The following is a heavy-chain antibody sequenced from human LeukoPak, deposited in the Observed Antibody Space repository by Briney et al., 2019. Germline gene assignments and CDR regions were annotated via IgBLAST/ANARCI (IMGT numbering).Heavy chain of an antibody. V-gene: IGHV4-30-2*01. CDR2: IYHSGST. J-gene: IGHJ6*04. D-gene: IGHD3-22*01. CDR1: RGSISSCGYS. CDR3: PSSLYYYNSSNPGLPGRSSGLEV. Sequence: PSQTLSLTCAVSRGSISSCGYSWSWIRQPPGKGLEWIGYIYHSGSTYYNPSLKSRVTISVDRSKNQFSLKLSSVTAADTAVYYCPSSLYYYNSSNPGLPGRSSGLEVGGKGPRFPVP.